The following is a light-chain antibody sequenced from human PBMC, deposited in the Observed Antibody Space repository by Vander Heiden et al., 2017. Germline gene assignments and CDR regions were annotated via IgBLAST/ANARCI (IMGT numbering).Light chain of an antibody. Sequence: DIQMTQSPSSLSASIGDRVTITCRASQSISTYLNWYQQKVGKAPKLLIYATSSLQSGVPSTFSGSGSGTDFTLTISSLQHEDFETYYCQQSYSTPFTFGGGTKVEIK. CDR3: QQSYSTPFT. CDR1: QSISTY. CDR2: ATS. V-gene: IGKV1-39*01. J-gene: IGKJ4*01.